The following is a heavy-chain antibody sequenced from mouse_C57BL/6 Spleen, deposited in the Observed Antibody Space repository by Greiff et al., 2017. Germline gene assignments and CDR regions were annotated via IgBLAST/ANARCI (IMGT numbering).Heavy chain of an antibody. CDR3: ARGGATAGFAY. J-gene: IGHJ3*01. CDR1: GYTFTSYW. Sequence: VQLQQPGAELVMPGASVKLSCKASGYTFTSYWMHWVKQRPGQGLEWIGEIDPSDSYTNYNQKFKGKSTLTVDKSSSTAYMQLSSLTSADSAVYYCARGGATAGFAYWGQGTLVTVAA. CDR2: IDPSDSYT. D-gene: IGHD1-2*01. V-gene: IGHV1-69*01.